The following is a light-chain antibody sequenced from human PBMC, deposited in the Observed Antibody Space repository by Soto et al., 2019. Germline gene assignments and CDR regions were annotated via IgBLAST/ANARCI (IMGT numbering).Light chain of an antibody. J-gene: IGLJ3*02. V-gene: IGLV2-8*01. CDR2: EIS. CDR1: SSDVGGYNY. CDR3: SSYAGSNNWV. Sequence: QSVLTQPPSASGSPGQSVTISCTGTSSDVGGYNYVSWYQQYPGKAPKVMMYEISKRPSGVPDRFSGSKSGNTASLTVSGLQAEDEADYYCSSYAGSNNWVFGGGTKLTVL.